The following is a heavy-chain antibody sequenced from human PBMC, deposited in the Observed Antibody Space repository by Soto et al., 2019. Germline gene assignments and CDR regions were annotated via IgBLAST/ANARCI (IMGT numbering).Heavy chain of an antibody. V-gene: IGHV3-23*01. J-gene: IGHJ6*02. Sequence: EVQLLESGGGLVQPGGSLRLSCAASGFTFSSYAMSWVRQAPGTGLEWVSSISTSGGSTYYADSVKGRFTISRDNSNNTLYLQMNSLRAEDTAVYYCSLSDRYYGMDVWGLGTTVTVSS. CDR1: GFTFSSYA. CDR3: SLSDRYYGMDV. CDR2: ISTSGGST.